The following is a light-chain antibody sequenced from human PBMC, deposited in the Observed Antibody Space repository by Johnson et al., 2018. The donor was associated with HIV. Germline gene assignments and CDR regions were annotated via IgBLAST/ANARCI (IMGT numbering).Light chain of an antibody. Sequence: QSVLTQPPSVSAAPGQKVTISCSGSSSNIGNNFVSWYQVLPGTAPKLLIYENNKRPSGIPDRFSGSTSGTSATLGITGLQTGDEADYYCGTWDSSLSAGYVFGTGTKVTVL. CDR1: SSNIGNNF. V-gene: IGLV1-51*02. CDR2: ENN. J-gene: IGLJ1*01. CDR3: GTWDSSLSAGYV.